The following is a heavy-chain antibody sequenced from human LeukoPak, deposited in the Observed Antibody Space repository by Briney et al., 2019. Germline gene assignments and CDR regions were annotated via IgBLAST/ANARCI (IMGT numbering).Heavy chain of an antibody. CDR3: AKGTRVGVTTPFDS. J-gene: IGHJ4*02. CDR1: GFTFSRYW. D-gene: IGHD3-3*01. V-gene: IGHV3-74*01. CDR2: INGDGTST. Sequence: PGGSLRLSCAVSGFTFSRYWMHWVRQVPGKGLVWVSRINGDGTSTSYDDSVKGRFTISRDTSNNTLYLEMNSLGDEDTAVYYCAKGTRVGVTTPFDSWGQGTLVTVSS.